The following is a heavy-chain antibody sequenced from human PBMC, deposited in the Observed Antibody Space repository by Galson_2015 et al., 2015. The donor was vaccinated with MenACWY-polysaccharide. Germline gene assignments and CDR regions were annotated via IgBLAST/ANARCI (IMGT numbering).Heavy chain of an antibody. D-gene: IGHD1-26*01. CDR3: ASTHIVGALWVDC. J-gene: IGHJ4*02. V-gene: IGHV3-7*01. CDR2: INQDGSEK. CDR1: GFTFSNLW. Sequence: SLRLSCAASGFTFSNLWMSWVRQAPGKGLEWVASINQDGSEKHYVDSVRVQITASRDTAENSLYLKMNSLSAEDTAVYYCASTHIVGALWVDCWGQGTLVTVSS.